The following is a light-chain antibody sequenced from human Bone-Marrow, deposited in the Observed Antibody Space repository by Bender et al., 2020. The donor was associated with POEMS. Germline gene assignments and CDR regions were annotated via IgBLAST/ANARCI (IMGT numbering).Light chain of an antibody. J-gene: IGLJ3*02. Sequence: QSVLTQPPSVSAAPGQRVTISCSGSSSLIGVNYVSWYQYLPGTTPKVLIYDNNKRPSRIPDRFSGSNSGTSATLDITGLQTGDEADYYCGTWDSSLSVWVFGGGTKLTVL. CDR2: DNN. CDR1: SSLIGVNY. CDR3: GTWDSSLSVWV. V-gene: IGLV1-51*01.